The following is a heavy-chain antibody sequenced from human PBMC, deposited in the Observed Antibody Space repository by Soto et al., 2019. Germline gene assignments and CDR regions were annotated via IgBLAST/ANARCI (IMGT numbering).Heavy chain of an antibody. V-gene: IGHV4-59*01. CDR1: GGSISSYY. CDR3: TRGGGRFAP. Sequence: PSETLSLTCTVSGGSISSYYWSWIRQPPGKGLEWIGYIYYSGSTTYNPSLKSRVTISVDTSKNQFSLKLNSVTAADTAVYYCTRGGGRFAPWGQGTLVTVSS. J-gene: IGHJ5*02. CDR2: IYYSGST.